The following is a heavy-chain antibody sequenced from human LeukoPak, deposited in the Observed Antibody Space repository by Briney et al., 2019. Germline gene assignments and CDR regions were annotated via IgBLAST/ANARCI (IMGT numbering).Heavy chain of an antibody. D-gene: IGHD3-22*01. J-gene: IGHJ4*02. CDR3: ARVKNYYDSSGYLYYFDT. Sequence: GASVKVSCKASGYTFTAYYIQWVRQAPGQGLEWMGWINPNSGGTNTAQRFQDRITMTRDTSISTAYMELSSLRSDDTAVYYCARVKNYYDSSGYLYYFDTWGQGTLVTVSS. V-gene: IGHV1-2*02. CDR2: INPNSGGT. CDR1: GYTFTAYY.